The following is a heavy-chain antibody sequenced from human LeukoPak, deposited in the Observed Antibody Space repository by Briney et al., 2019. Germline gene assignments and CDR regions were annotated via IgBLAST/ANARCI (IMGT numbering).Heavy chain of an antibody. CDR1: GFTFSSYA. CDR3: AREVYDFWSGYYTLYYYYYMDV. Sequence: GGSLRLSCAASGFTFSSYAMSWVRQAPGKGLVWVSRINSDGSSTSYADSVKGRFTISRGNAKNTLYLQMNSLRAEDTAVYYCAREVYDFWSGYYTLYYYYYMDVWGKGTTVTVSS. J-gene: IGHJ6*03. V-gene: IGHV3-74*01. CDR2: INSDGSST. D-gene: IGHD3-3*01.